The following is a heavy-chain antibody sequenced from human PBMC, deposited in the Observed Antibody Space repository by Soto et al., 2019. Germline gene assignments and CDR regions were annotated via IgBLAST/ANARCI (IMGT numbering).Heavy chain of an antibody. Sequence: QVQLQESGPGLVKPSGTLSLTCVVSGASISSNNWWSWVRQPPGKGLEWIGEIYHSGTTSYNPSLKSRVTMSVDKSKNQFSLKVTSVTAADTAVYFCAKDGSGHPYYSDHWGQGTLVTVSS. J-gene: IGHJ4*02. CDR2: IYHSGTT. V-gene: IGHV4-4*02. CDR1: GASISSNNW. D-gene: IGHD2-15*01. CDR3: AKDGSGHPYYSDH.